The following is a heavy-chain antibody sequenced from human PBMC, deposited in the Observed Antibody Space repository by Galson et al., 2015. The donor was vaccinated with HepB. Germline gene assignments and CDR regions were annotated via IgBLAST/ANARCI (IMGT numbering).Heavy chain of an antibody. V-gene: IGHV1-3*01. CDR3: ARPNHDYGDYVRYFDL. CDR2: INAGYGNT. CDR1: GYTFTSYA. D-gene: IGHD4-17*01. J-gene: IGHJ2*01. Sequence: SVKVSCKASGYTFTSYAMHWVRQAPGQRLEWMGWINAGYGNTKYSQKFQGRVTITRDTSASTAYMELSSLRSEDTAVYYCARPNHDYGDYVRYFDLWGRGTLVTVSS.